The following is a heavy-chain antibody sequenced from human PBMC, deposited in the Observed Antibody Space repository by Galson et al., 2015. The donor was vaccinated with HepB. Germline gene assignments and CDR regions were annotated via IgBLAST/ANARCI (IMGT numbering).Heavy chain of an antibody. V-gene: IGHV3-74*01. Sequence: SLRLSCAASGFTFSSYWMHWVRQAPGKGLVWVSRINSDGSSTSYADSVKGRFTISRDNAKNTLYLQMNSLRAEDTAVYYCAREWRIAAAGGTLGDYWGQGTLVTVSS. CDR1: GFTFSSYW. D-gene: IGHD6-13*01. CDR2: INSDGSST. CDR3: AREWRIAAAGGTLGDY. J-gene: IGHJ4*02.